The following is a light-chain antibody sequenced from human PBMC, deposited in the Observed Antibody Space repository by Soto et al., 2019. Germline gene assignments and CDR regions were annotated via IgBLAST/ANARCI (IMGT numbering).Light chain of an antibody. CDR2: AAS. V-gene: IGKV1-39*01. J-gene: IGKJ2*01. CDR3: QQSYSKPYT. CDR1: QTITSY. Sequence: DIEMTQSPSSLSASVGDRVTITCRASQTITSYLNWYQQKPGKAPKLLIYAASSLQSGVPSRFSGSGSGTDFTLTISSLQTEDFATYYCQQSYSKPYTFGQGTKLEIK.